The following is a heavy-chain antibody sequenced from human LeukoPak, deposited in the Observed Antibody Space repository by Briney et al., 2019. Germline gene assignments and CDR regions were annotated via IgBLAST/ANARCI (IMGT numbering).Heavy chain of an antibody. V-gene: IGHV3-23*01. J-gene: IGHJ4*02. Sequence: PGGSLRLSCAASGFTFSSYAMSWVRQAPGKGLEWVSAISGSGGSTYYADSVKGRFTISRDNSKNTLYLQMNSLRAEDTAVYYCARTLAVADAFDYWGQGTLVTVSS. D-gene: IGHD6-19*01. CDR2: ISGSGGST. CDR1: GFTFSSYA. CDR3: ARTLAVADAFDY.